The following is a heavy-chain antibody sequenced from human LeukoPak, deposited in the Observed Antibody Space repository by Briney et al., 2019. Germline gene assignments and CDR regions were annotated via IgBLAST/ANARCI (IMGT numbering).Heavy chain of an antibody. D-gene: IGHD6-25*01. CDR3: AREGRGGFDI. J-gene: IGHJ3*02. Sequence: GESLSLSCAASGFTFSAYWMSWIRQAPGKGLEWVANIKQDGSEKDYVGSAKGRFTISRDNAKNSVYLQMNSVRAEDTAVYYCAREGRGGFDIWGQGTMVTVSS. CDR2: IKQDGSEK. V-gene: IGHV3-7*01. CDR1: GFTFSAYW.